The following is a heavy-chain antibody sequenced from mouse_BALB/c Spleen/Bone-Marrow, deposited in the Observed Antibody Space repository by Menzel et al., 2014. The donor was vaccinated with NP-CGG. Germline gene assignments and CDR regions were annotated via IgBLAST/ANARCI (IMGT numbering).Heavy chain of an antibody. V-gene: IGHV1-7*01. CDR1: GYTFTSYW. D-gene: IGHD1-1*01. CDR2: INPSTGYT. J-gene: IGHJ2*01. Sequence: VQLQQSGAELAKPGASVKMSCKASGYTFTSYWMHWVKQRPGQGLEWIGYINPSTGYTEYNQKFKDKATLTANKSSSTAYMQLSSLTSEDSAVYYCASTTVVDYWGKGPPLTVSS. CDR3: ASTTVVDY.